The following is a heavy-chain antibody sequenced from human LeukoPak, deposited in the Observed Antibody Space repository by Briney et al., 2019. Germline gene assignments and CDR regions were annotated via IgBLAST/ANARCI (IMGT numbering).Heavy chain of an antibody. V-gene: IGHV3-21*03. J-gene: IGHJ4*02. CDR3: PKVPECSSSRCYNNK. Sequence: GGSLRLSCAASGFTFSSYSMNWVRQAPGKGLEWVSSISSSSSYIYYADSVKGRFTISRDNAKNSLYLQMNSLRAEDTAAYYWPKVPECSSSRCYNNKGGQGTLVTVSS. CDR1: GFTFSSYS. CDR2: ISSSSSYI. D-gene: IGHD2-2*02.